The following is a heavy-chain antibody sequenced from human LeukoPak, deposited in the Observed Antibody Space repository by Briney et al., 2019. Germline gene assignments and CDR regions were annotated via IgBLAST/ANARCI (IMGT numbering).Heavy chain of an antibody. CDR3: ARGDDSSGYYSGYFDY. CDR2: INSDGSST. V-gene: IGHV3-74*01. Sequence: GGSLRLSCAASGFTFSSYWMHWVRQAPGKGLVWVSRINSDGSSTNCADSVKGRFTISRDNTKNTLYLQMTSLRAEDTAVYYCARGDDSSGYYSGYFDYWGQGTLVTASS. J-gene: IGHJ4*02. CDR1: GFTFSSYW. D-gene: IGHD3-22*01.